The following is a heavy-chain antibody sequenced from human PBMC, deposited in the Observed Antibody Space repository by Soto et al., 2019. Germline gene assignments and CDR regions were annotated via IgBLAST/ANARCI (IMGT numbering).Heavy chain of an antibody. CDR2: IIPIFGTA. J-gene: IGHJ4*02. V-gene: IGHV1-69*12. Sequence: QVQLVQSGAEVKKPGSSVKVSCKASGGTFSSYAISWVRQAPGQGLEWMGGIIPIFGTANYAQKFQGRVTITADESTSTAYMALSSLRSEDTAVYYCARGGDILTGYGKYYFDYWGQGTLVTVSS. D-gene: IGHD3-9*01. CDR3: ARGGDILTGYGKYYFDY. CDR1: GGTFSSYA.